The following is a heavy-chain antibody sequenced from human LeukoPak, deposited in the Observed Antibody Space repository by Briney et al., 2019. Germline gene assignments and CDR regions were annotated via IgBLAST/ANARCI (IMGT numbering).Heavy chain of an antibody. Sequence: PSETLSLTCSVSGGSSSSSSYYWGWIRQPPGKGLEWIGSIHDSGSTDYNPSLKSRVTISVDTSKNQFSLKLSSVTAADTAVYYCARLYGGNSNSYYCDYWSQRSLVTVSS. V-gene: IGHV4-39*01. CDR1: GGSSSSSSYY. D-gene: IGHD4-23*01. CDR2: IHDSGST. CDR3: ARLYGGNSNSYYCDY. J-gene: IGHJ4*01.